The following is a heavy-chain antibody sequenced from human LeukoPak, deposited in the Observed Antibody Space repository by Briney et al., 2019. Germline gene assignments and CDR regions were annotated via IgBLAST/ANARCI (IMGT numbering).Heavy chain of an antibody. CDR1: GGSITSYY. CDR2: IHYSGST. Sequence: SETLSLTCTVSGGSITSYYWSWIRQPPGKGLEWIGYIHYSGSTDYNPSLKSRVTISVDTSKNQFSLNLRSVTAADTAVYYCARDKLPGDYWGQGTLVTVSS. V-gene: IGHV4-59*01. J-gene: IGHJ4*02. D-gene: IGHD6-6*01. CDR3: ARDKLPGDY.